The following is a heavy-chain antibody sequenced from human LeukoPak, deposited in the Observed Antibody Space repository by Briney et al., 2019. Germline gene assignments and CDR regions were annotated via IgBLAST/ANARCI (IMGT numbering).Heavy chain of an antibody. D-gene: IGHD1-14*01. J-gene: IGHJ6*03. CDR1: GGSFSGYY. CDR3: ARGRYETGTTFDYYYMDV. Sequence: SETLSLTCAVYGGSFSGYYWSWIRQPPGKGLEWIGEINHSGSTNYNPSLKSRVTISVDTSKNQFSLKLSSVTAADTAVYYCARGRYETGTTFDYYYMDVWGKGTTVTVSS. CDR2: INHSGST. V-gene: IGHV4-34*01.